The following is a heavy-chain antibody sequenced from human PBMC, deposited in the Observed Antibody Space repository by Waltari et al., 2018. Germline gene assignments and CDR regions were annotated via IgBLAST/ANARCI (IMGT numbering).Heavy chain of an antibody. Sequence: EVQLVESGGGLVKPGGSLRLSCAASGFTFSSYSMNWVRQAPGKGLEWVSSISSSSSYIYYADSVKGRFTISRDNGKNSLYLQMNSLRAEDTAVYYCARGGDIAAAARRDWFDPWGQGTLVTVSS. D-gene: IGHD6-13*01. CDR2: ISSSSSYI. CDR3: ARGGDIAAAARRDWFDP. V-gene: IGHV3-21*01. J-gene: IGHJ5*02. CDR1: GFTFSSYS.